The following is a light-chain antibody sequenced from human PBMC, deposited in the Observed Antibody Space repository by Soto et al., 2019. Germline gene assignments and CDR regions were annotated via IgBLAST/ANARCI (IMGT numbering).Light chain of an antibody. CDR1: QSISSY. V-gene: IGKV3-11*01. J-gene: IGKJ5*01. Sequence: EIVLTQSPATLSLSPGERATLSCRASQSISSYLAWYQQKPGQTPRLIIYDASNRAPGIPARFSGRGSGTDFSLTIRCLEPEEFEVYYGDQCSNRPITCGQGTRLEIK. CDR3: DQCSNRPIT. CDR2: DAS.